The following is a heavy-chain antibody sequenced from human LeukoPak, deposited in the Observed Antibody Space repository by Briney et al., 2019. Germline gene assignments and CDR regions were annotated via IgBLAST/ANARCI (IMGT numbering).Heavy chain of an antibody. V-gene: IGHV1-8*01. CDR2: MNPNSGST. D-gene: IGHD4/OR15-4a*01. J-gene: IGHJ6*02. CDR3: ANFRGAIPDYYYYGMDV. Sequence: ASVKVSCKASGYTFTSYDINWVRQATGQGLEWMGWMNPNSGSTGYAQKFQGRVTMTRNTSISTAYMELSSLRSEDTAVYYCANFRGAIPDYYYYGMDVWGQGTTVTVSS. CDR1: GYTFTSYD.